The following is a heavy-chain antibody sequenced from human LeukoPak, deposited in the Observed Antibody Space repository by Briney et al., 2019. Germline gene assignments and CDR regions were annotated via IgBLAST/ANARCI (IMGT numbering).Heavy chain of an antibody. J-gene: IGHJ4*02. V-gene: IGHV1-69*05. CDR2: IIPIFGTA. CDR1: GGTFSSYA. CDR3: ATEIGHYDILTGYYADIDY. D-gene: IGHD3-9*01. Sequence: SVKVSCKASGGTFSSYAISWVRQAPGQGLEWMGRIIPIFGTANYAQKFQGRVTVTTDESTSTAYMELSSLRSEDTAVYYCATEIGHYDILTGYYADIDYWGQGTLVTVSS.